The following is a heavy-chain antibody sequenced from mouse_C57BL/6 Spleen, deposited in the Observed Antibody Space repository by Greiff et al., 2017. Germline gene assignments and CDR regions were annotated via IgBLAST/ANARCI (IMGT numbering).Heavy chain of an antibody. CDR3: ARDGYGAWFAY. CDR1: GYTFTDYN. J-gene: IGHJ3*01. V-gene: IGHV1-22*01. CDR2: INPNNGGT. Sequence: VQLKQSGPELVKPGASVKMSCKASGYTFTDYNMHWVKQSHGKSLAWIGYINPNNGGTSYNQKFKGKATLTVNNSSSTAYMVRRSLTSEDSAVYYCARDGYGAWFAYWGQGTLVTVSA. D-gene: IGHD2-2*01.